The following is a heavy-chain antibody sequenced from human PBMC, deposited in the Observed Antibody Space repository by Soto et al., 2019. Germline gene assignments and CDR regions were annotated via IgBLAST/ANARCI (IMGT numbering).Heavy chain of an antibody. CDR3: VKDKGATIKKVTMDV. D-gene: IGHD2-21*02. CDR1: GLTFSTYG. J-gene: IGHJ6*02. CDR2: ISNNGGTT. Sequence: PGGSLRLSCSGSGLTFSTYGLHWVRQTPGKGLEYLSSISNNGGTTDYADSVKGRFTISRDNSNNNLYLQMSSLTAEDTAVYYCVKDKGATIKKVTMDVWGQGTSVTVSS. V-gene: IGHV3-64D*08.